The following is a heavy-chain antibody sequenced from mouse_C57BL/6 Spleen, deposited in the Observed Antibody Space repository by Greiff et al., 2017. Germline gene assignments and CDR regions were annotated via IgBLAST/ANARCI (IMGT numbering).Heavy chain of an antibody. V-gene: IGHV1-61*01. CDR1: GYTFTSYW. CDR2: IYPSDSET. D-gene: IGHD2-3*01. J-gene: IGHJ2*01. CDR3: ARGGVTTTPFYFDY. Sequence: QVQLQQPGAELVRPGSSVKLSCKASGYTFTSYWMDWVKQRPGQGLEWIGNIYPSDSETHYNQKFKDKATLTVDKSSSTAYMQLSSLTSEDSAVYYCARGGVTTTPFYFDYWGQGTTLTVSS.